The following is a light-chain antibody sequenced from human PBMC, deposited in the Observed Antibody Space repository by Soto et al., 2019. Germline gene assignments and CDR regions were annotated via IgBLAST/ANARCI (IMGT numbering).Light chain of an antibody. CDR1: QTISSW. V-gene: IGKV1-5*03. Sequence: DIQMTQSPSTLSGSVGDRVTITCRASQTISSWLAWYQQKPGKAPKLLIYKAATLKSGVPSRFSGSGSGTDFTLTISSLQPEEFATYYCQQSYSTPLTVGGGTKVDSK. J-gene: IGKJ4*01. CDR2: KAA. CDR3: QQSYSTPLT.